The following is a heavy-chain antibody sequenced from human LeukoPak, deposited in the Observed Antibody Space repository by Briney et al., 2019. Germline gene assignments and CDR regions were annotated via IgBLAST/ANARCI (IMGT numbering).Heavy chain of an antibody. CDR2: ISSNGGST. Sequence: GGSLRLSCAASGFTFSSYAMHWVRQAPGKGLEYVSAISSNGGSTYYANSVKGRFTISRDNSKNTLYLQMGSLRAEDMAVYYCARVRWGSSRYGTYFDYWGQGTLVTVSS. CDR3: ARVRWGSSRYGTYFDY. J-gene: IGHJ4*02. V-gene: IGHV3-64*01. D-gene: IGHD6-13*01. CDR1: GFTFSSYA.